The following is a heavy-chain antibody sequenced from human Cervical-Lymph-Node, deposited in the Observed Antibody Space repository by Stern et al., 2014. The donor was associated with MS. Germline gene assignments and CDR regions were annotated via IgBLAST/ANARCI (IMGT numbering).Heavy chain of an antibody. CDR2: IRSKTNSNAT. D-gene: IGHD3-9*01. CDR1: GFTLSGSS. V-gene: IGHV3-73*02. J-gene: IGHJ3*01. CDR3: TGSSYIFSVAFDL. Sequence: VQLVESGGGLVQPGGSLKLSCAASGFTLSGSSMHWVRQAPRKGLEWVGRIRSKTNSNATAYAASVKGRFTISRDDSKNTAYLQMNSLKTEDTAVYFCTGSSYIFSVAFDLWGQGTMVTVSS.